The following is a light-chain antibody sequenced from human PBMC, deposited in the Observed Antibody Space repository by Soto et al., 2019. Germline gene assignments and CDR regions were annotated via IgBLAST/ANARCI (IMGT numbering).Light chain of an antibody. CDR3: HQYGSSPFT. V-gene: IGKV3-20*01. J-gene: IGKJ3*01. Sequence: EVVLTQSPATLSLSPGERATLSCRANQSVSATYLAWYQQKPGQAPRLLIYGASSRATGIPDRFSGSGSGTDFTLTISRLEPEDFAVFYCHQYGSSPFTFGPGTKVDIK. CDR1: QSVSATY. CDR2: GAS.